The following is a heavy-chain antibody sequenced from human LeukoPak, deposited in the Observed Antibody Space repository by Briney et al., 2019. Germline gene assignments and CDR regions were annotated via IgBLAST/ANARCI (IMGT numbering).Heavy chain of an antibody. D-gene: IGHD6-19*01. CDR1: GGSFSGYY. Sequence: ETLSLTCAVYGGSFSGYYWSWIRQPPGKGLEWIGEINHSGSTNYNPSLKSRVTISVDTSKNQFSLKLSSVTAADTAVYYCARDYMAGTTRGHFDYWGQGTLVTVSS. CDR2: INHSGST. CDR3: ARDYMAGTTRGHFDY. J-gene: IGHJ4*02. V-gene: IGHV4-34*01.